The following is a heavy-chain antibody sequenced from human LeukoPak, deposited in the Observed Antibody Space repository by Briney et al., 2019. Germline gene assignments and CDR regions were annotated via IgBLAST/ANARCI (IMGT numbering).Heavy chain of an antibody. V-gene: IGHV4-31*03. CDR1: GGSISSGGYY. CDR3: ARDRVVGASDY. Sequence: PSETLSLTCTVSGGSISSGGYYWSWIRQHPGKGLEWIGYIYYNGSTYYNPSLKSRVTISVDTSKNQFSLKLSSVTAADTAVYYCARDRVVGASDYWGQGTLVTVSS. CDR2: IYYNGST. D-gene: IGHD1-26*01. J-gene: IGHJ4*02.